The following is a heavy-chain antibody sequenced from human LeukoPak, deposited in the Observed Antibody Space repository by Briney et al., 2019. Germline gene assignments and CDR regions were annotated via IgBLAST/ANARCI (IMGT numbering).Heavy chain of an antibody. CDR2: ISAYNGNT. CDR1: GYTFTSYG. D-gene: IGHD2-2*03. Sequence: GASVKVSCKASGYTFTSYGISWVPQAPGQGLEWMGWISAYNGNTHYTQKLQGRDAMTTDTSTSTAYMELRSLRSDDTAVYYCARDPGGLDIVVVPAANPFDYWGQGTLVTVSS. V-gene: IGHV1-18*01. CDR3: ARDPGGLDIVVVPAANPFDY. J-gene: IGHJ4*02.